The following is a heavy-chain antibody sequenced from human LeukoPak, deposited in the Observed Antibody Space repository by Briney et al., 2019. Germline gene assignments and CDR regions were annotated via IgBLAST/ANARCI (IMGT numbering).Heavy chain of an antibody. J-gene: IGHJ6*03. Sequence: GASVKVSCKVSGYTLTELSMHWVRQAPGKGFEWMGRFDPEKGETIYAQKFQGRVTMTTDTSTSTAYMELRSLRSDDTAVYYCARFDNYYYYMDVWGKGTTVTVSS. CDR1: GYTLTELS. V-gene: IGHV1-24*01. CDR3: ARFDNYYYYMDV. CDR2: FDPEKGET. D-gene: IGHD3-9*01.